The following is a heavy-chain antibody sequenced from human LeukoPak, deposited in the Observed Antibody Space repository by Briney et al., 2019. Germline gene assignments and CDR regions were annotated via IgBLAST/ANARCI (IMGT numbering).Heavy chain of an antibody. Sequence: SETLSLTCAVYGGSFSGYYWSWIRQPPGKGLEWIGEINHSGSTNYNPSLKSRVTISVDTSKNQFSLKLSSVTAADTAVYYCARDRRYCSGTSCQKYYYYGMDVWGQGTTVTVSS. CDR3: ARDRRYCSGTSCQKYYYYGMDV. CDR1: GGSFSGYY. J-gene: IGHJ6*02. V-gene: IGHV4-34*01. CDR2: INHSGST. D-gene: IGHD2-2*01.